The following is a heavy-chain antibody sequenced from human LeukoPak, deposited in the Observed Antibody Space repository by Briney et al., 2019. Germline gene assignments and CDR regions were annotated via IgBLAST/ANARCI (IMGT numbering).Heavy chain of an antibody. D-gene: IGHD6-13*01. V-gene: IGHV4-30-4*01. CDR1: GGSISSGDYS. J-gene: IGHJ5*02. CDR3: ARHGTQYSSSWYAVGVFDP. CDR2: IYYSGST. Sequence: SQTLSLTCTVSGGSISSGDYSWSWIRQPPGKGLEWIGYIYYSGSTYYNPSLKSRVTISVDTSKNQFSLKLSSVTAADTAVYYCARHGTQYSSSWYAVGVFDPWGQGTLVTVSS.